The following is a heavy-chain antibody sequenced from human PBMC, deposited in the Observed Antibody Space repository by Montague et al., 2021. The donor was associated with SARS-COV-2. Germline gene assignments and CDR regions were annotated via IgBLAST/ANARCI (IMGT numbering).Heavy chain of an antibody. CDR2: IKQDGSEK. V-gene: IGHV3-7*01. CDR1: GFTFSSYW. Sequence: SLRLSCAASGFTFSSYWMSWVRQAPGKGLEWVANIKQDGSEKYYVDSVKGRFTISRDNAKNSLYLQMNSLRAEDTAVYYCARDGGPWADPFDYWGQGTLVTVSS. CDR3: ARDGGPWADPFDY. D-gene: IGHD3-16*01. J-gene: IGHJ4*02.